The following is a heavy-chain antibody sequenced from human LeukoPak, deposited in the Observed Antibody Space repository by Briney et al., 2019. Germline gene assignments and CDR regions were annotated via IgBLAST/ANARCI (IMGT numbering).Heavy chain of an antibody. V-gene: IGHV3-30*02. CDR2: ISDSGGDK. CDR1: GFTFSSYG. J-gene: IGHJ4*02. D-gene: IGHD3-10*01. CDR3: ARDGGSESYAFDY. Sequence: GGSLRLSCAASGFTFSSYGIHWVRQAPGKGLEWVAFISDSGGDKWYADSVKGRLTISRDKSKNTVNLQMSSLRVEDTALYYCARDGGSESYAFDYWGQGTQVTVSS.